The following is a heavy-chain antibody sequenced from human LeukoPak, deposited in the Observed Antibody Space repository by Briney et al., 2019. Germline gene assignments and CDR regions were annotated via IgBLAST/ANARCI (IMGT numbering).Heavy chain of an antibody. J-gene: IGHJ6*04. D-gene: IGHD3-10*02. Sequence: GGSLRLSCAASGFTFSSYTMTWVHQAPGKGLEWVSTISGSGGSTYYADSVKGRFTISRDNAKNSLYLQMNSLRAEDTAVYYCAELGITMIGGVWGKGTTVTISS. CDR3: AELGITMIGGV. CDR1: GFTFSSYT. V-gene: IGHV3-23*01. CDR2: ISGSGGST.